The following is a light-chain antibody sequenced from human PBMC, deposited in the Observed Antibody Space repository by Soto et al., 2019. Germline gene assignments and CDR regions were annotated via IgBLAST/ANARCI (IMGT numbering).Light chain of an antibody. Sequence: EIVLTQSPATLSLSPGERATLSCRATESVNSNLAWYQQKPGQAPRLLIYGASTRATGIPARFSGSGSGTEFTLTISSLQSEDLAVYYCQQYNNWPGTFGQGTKVDI. V-gene: IGKV3-15*01. J-gene: IGKJ1*01. CDR1: ESVNSN. CDR2: GAS. CDR3: QQYNNWPGT.